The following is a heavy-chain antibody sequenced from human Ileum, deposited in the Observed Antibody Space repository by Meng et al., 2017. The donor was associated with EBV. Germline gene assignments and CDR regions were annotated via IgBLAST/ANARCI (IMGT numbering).Heavy chain of an antibody. CDR3: ARGGPYPDSSGFHWYFDL. D-gene: IGHD3-22*01. CDR2: INTHTGNP. CDR1: GYPFINYA. V-gene: IGHV7-4-1*02. J-gene: IGHJ2*01. Sequence: QVQLVPSGSELKKPGASVKVSCKASGYPFINYAINWVRQAPGQGLEWMGWINTHTGNPTYGQGFTGRFVLSSDTSVSTANLQISSLKAEDTAVYYCARGGPYPDSSGFHWYFDLWGRGTLVTVSS.